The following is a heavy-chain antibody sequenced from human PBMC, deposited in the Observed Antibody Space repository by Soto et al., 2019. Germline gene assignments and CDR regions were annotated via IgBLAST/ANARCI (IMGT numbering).Heavy chain of an antibody. CDR3: ARHRIFSGNYYYGMDV. V-gene: IGHV5-10-1*01. J-gene: IGHJ6*02. Sequence: GESLKISCKGSGYSFTSYWISWVRQMPGKGLEWMGRIDPSDSYTNYSPSFQGHVTISADKSISTAYLQWSRLKASDTAMYYCARHRIFSGNYYYGMDVWGQGTTVTVSS. CDR1: GYSFTSYW. D-gene: IGHD3-3*01. CDR2: IDPSDSYT.